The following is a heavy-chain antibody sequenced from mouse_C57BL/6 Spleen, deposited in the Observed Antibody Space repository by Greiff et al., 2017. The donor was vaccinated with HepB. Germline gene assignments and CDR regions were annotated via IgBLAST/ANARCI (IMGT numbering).Heavy chain of an antibody. CDR1: GFTFTDYY. Sequence: EVKLMESGGGLVQPGGSLSLSCAASGFTFTDYYMSWVRQPPGKALEWLGFIRNKANGYTTEYSASVKGRFTISRDNSQSILYLQMNALRAEDSATDYCASQPRLPYAMDYWGQGTSVTVSS. CDR2: IRNKANGYTT. V-gene: IGHV7-3*01. CDR3: ASQPRLPYAMDY. J-gene: IGHJ4*01. D-gene: IGHD6-1*01.